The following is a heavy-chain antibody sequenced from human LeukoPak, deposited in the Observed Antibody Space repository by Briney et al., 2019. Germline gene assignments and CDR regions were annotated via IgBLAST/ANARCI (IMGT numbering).Heavy chain of an antibody. Sequence: GGSLRLSCAASGFTLSSYEMNWVRQAPGKGLEWVSYISSSGNNINHADSVKGRLTISRDNAKNSLYLQMNSLRAEDTAVYYCARDGGDYGDHVEGFDLWGQGTMVIVSS. CDR1: GFTLSSYE. CDR2: ISSSGNNI. V-gene: IGHV3-48*03. J-gene: IGHJ3*01. D-gene: IGHD4-17*01. CDR3: ARDGGDYGDHVEGFDL.